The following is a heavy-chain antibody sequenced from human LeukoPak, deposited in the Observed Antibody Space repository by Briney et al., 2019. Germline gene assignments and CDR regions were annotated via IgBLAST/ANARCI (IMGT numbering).Heavy chain of an antibody. Sequence: PGGSLRLSCAASGFTFDDYAMHWVRQAPGKGLEWVPGISWNSGSIAYADSVKGRFTISRDNAKNSLYLQMNSLRPEDTALYYCAKDMGVEMATPDYWGQGTLVTVSS. V-gene: IGHV3-9*01. CDR2: ISWNSGSI. CDR3: AKDMGVEMATPDY. CDR1: GFTFDDYA. D-gene: IGHD5-24*01. J-gene: IGHJ4*02.